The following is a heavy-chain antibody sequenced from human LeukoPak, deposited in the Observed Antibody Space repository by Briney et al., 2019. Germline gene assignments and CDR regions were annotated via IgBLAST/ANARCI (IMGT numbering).Heavy chain of an antibody. Sequence: SETLSLTCTVSGDSINNYYWSWIRQPPGKGLEWIGYIYYSGTTTYNPSLKSRVTISVDTSKNQFSLKLSSVTAADTAVYYCARRGYYGSGTYFYSWFDPWGQGTLVTVSS. V-gene: IGHV4-59*08. D-gene: IGHD3-10*01. CDR3: ARRGYYGSGTYFYSWFDP. CDR2: IYYSGTT. J-gene: IGHJ5*02. CDR1: GDSINNYY.